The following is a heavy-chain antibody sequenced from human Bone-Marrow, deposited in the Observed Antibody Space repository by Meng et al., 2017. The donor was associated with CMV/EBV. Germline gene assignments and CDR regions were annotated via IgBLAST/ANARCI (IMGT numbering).Heavy chain of an antibody. CDR3: ASLWGEWLPY. V-gene: IGHV3-21*04. CDR1: GFTFSSYS. J-gene: IGHJ4*02. Sequence: GESLKISCAASGFTFSSYSMNWVRQAPGKGLEWVSSISSSGSTIYYADSVKGRFTISTDNAKNSLYLQMNRLRAEDTAVYYCASLWGEWLPYWGQGTLVTVSS. D-gene: IGHD3-3*01. CDR2: ISSSGSTI.